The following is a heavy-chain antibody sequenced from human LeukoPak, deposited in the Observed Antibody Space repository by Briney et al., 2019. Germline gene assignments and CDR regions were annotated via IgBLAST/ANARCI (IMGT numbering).Heavy chain of an antibody. CDR2: IYYSGST. CDR3: ARDLTGPGAGSFDI. CDR1: GGSISSGDYY. Sequence: SETLSLTCTVSGGSISSGDYYWSWIRQPPGKGLEWIGYIYYSGSTYYNPSLKSRVTISVDTSKNQFSLKLSSVTAADTAVYYCARDLTGPGAGSFDIWGQGTMVTVSS. J-gene: IGHJ3*02. V-gene: IGHV4-30-4*08. D-gene: IGHD7-27*01.